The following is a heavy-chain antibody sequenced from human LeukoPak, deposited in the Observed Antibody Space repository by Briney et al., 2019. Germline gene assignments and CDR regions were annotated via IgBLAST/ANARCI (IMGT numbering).Heavy chain of an antibody. CDR3: ARHYDYVWGSYPTNYFDD. Sequence: SETLSLTCTVSGGSISSYYWSWIRQPPGKGLEWIGYIYTSGSTNYNPSLKSRVTISVDTTKNQFSLMLSSVTAADTGVYYCARHYDYVWGSYPTNYFDDWGQGTLVTVSS. CDR1: GGSISSYY. CDR2: IYTSGST. V-gene: IGHV4-4*09. J-gene: IGHJ4*02. D-gene: IGHD3-16*01.